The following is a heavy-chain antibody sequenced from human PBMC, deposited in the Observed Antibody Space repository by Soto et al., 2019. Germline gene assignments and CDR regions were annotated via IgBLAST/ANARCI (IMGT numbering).Heavy chain of an antibody. D-gene: IGHD3-3*01. V-gene: IGHV3-7*05. CDR1: GFTFRSYW. J-gene: IGHJ3*02. Sequence: EVQLVESGGGLVQPGGSLRLSCAASGFTFRSYWMSWVRQAPGKGLEWVASIKQDGSDKYYVESVKGRFTISRDNGENSVDLLMNTLRAEDTAVYYCARDKNVYDFFGADDAFDIWGQGTMVTVSS. CDR3: ARDKNVYDFFGADDAFDI. CDR2: IKQDGSDK.